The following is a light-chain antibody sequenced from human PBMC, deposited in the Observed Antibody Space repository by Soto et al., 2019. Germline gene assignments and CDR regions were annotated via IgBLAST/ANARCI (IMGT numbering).Light chain of an antibody. J-gene: IGKJ5*01. V-gene: IGKV1-5*03. CDR2: KAS. CDR1: QSISFW. CDR3: QQYNNYGVT. Sequence: DIQMTQSPSTLSASVGDRVTITCLASQSISFWLAWYQQKPGKAPKLLIHKASTLESGVPSRFSGSGSGTEFTLTISSLQPDDFATYYCQQYNNYGVTFGQGTRLEIK.